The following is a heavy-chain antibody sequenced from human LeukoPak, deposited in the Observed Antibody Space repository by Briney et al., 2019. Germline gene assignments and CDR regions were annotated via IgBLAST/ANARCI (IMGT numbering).Heavy chain of an antibody. Sequence: GGSLRLSCAASGFTFSDYYMSWVRQAPGKGLEWVSYISSSSSYTNYADSVKGRFTISRDNAKNSLYLQMNSLRAEDTAVYHCARVNHPYGMDVWGQGTTVTVSS. CDR3: ARVNHPYGMDV. V-gene: IGHV3-11*06. D-gene: IGHD1-14*01. CDR1: GFTFSDYY. CDR2: ISSSSSYT. J-gene: IGHJ6*02.